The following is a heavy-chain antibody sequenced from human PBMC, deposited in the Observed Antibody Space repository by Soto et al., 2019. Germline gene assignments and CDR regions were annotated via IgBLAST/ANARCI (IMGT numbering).Heavy chain of an antibody. CDR2: IYWDDDK. V-gene: IGHV2-5*02. CDR1: GFSLSTSGVG. CDR3: AHSAGSSGWWRRYYFDY. Sequence: SGPTLVNPTQTLTLTCTFSGFSLSTSGVGVGWIRQPPGKALEWLALIYWDDDKRYSPSLKSRLTITKDTSKNQVVLTMTNMDPVDTATYYCAHSAGSSGWWRRYYFDYWGQGTLVTVSS. D-gene: IGHD6-19*01. J-gene: IGHJ4*02.